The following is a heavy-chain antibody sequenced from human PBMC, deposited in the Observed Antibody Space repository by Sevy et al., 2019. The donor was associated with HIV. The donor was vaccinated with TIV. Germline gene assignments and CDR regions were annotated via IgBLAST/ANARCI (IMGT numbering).Heavy chain of an antibody. J-gene: IGHJ5*01. CDR2: IKQDGSEK. V-gene: IGHV3-7*01. Sequence: GGSLRLSCAASGFTFSSNWMNWVRQAPGKGLEWVANIKQDGSEKYYVDSVEGRFTISRDNAKNSLYLELNSLRAEDTAVYYCATGGYYMYNWLGSWGQGTLVTVSS. D-gene: IGHD3-3*01. CDR3: ATGGYYMYNWLGS. CDR1: GFTFSSNW.